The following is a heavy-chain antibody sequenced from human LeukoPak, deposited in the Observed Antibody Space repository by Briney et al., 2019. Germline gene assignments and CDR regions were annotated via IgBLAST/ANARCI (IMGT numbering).Heavy chain of an antibody. V-gene: IGHV3-74*01. D-gene: IGHD3-10*01. CDR1: GFTFSSYW. Sequence: PGGSLRLSCAASGFTFSSYWMHWVRQAPGKGLVWVSRLNSDGSDTTYADSVKGRFAISRDNAKNTLYLQMNSLRAEDTAVYYCAKNGPGLDYFDYWGQGTLVTVSS. J-gene: IGHJ4*02. CDR2: LNSDGSDT. CDR3: AKNGPGLDYFDY.